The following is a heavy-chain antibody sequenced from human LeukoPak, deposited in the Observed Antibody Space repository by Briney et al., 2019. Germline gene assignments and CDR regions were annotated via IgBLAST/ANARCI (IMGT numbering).Heavy chain of an antibody. J-gene: IGHJ4*02. CDR1: GFTFSDAW. V-gene: IGHV3-15*01. D-gene: IGHD3-9*01. CDR3: ARYFGESGSQYYFDY. Sequence: PGGSLRLSCAASGFTFSDAWMSWGRQAPGKGLEWVGRIKSISDGGTTDYAAPVKGRFTISRDDSENTLYLQMNSLKTEDTAVYYCARYFGESGSQYYFDYWGQGTLVTVSS. CDR2: IKSISDGGTT.